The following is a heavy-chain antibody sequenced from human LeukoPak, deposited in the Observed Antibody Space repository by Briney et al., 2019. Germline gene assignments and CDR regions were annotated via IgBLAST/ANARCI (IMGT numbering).Heavy chain of an antibody. J-gene: IGHJ4*02. V-gene: IGHV4-34*01. CDR1: GGSFSAYY. CDR3: ARNRAVVRGLILPDLDY. Sequence: PSETLSLTCAVYGGSFSAYYWTWIRQPPGKGLEWIGEINHSGSTNYNPSLKGRVTVSVDTSKNQFSLKLSSVTAADTAVYYCARNRAVVRGLILPDLDYWDQGTLVTVSS. CDR2: INHSGST. D-gene: IGHD3-10*01.